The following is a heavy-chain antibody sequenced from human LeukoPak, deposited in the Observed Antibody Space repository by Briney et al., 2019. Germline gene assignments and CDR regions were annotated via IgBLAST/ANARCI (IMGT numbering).Heavy chain of an antibody. Sequence: GASVKVSRKASGYTFTSYDINWVRQATGQGLEWMGWMNPNSGNTGYAQKFQGRVTMTRNTSISTAYMELSSLGSEDTAVYYCARSSSSVYYYYGMDVWGQGTTVTVSS. CDR2: MNPNSGNT. CDR1: GYTFTSYD. CDR3: ARSSSSVYYYYGMDV. D-gene: IGHD6-13*01. V-gene: IGHV1-8*01. J-gene: IGHJ6*02.